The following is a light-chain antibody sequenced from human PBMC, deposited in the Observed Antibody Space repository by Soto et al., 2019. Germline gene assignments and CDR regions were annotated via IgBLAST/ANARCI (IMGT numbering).Light chain of an antibody. CDR2: DAS. V-gene: IGKV3-11*01. CDR3: QHRYTWPPA. CDR1: QSVGIY. J-gene: IGKJ5*01. Sequence: EIVLTQSPATLSLSPGERATLSCRASQSVGIYLGWYQQRPGQAPRLLIYDASNRAAGIPARFSGSGSGTDFTLTINRLEPEDFAVYYCQHRYTWPPAFGQGTRLEIK.